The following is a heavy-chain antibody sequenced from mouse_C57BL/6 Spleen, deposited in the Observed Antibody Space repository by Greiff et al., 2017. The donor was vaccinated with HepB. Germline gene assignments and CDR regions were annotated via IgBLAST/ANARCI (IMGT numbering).Heavy chain of an antibody. CDR2: INPNNGGT. V-gene: IGHV1-22*01. J-gene: IGHJ2*01. Sequence: EVKLMESGPELVKPGASVKMSCKASGYTFTDYNMHWVKQSHGKSLEWIGYINPNNGGTSYNQKFKGKATLTVNKSSSTAYMELRSLTSEDSAVYYCARSHYYGSSPFDYWGQGTTLTVSS. D-gene: IGHD1-1*01. CDR1: GYTFTDYN. CDR3: ARSHYYGSSPFDY.